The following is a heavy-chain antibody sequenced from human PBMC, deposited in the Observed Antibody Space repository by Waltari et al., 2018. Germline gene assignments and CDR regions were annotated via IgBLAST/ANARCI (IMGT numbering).Heavy chain of an antibody. V-gene: IGHV3-53*02. CDR3: ARDPREGSFISDV. J-gene: IGHJ6*04. D-gene: IGHD3-10*01. CDR2: IYSGGSR. Sequence: EVQLVETGGGLIQPGGSLSLSCAASGLTVSSNYMSWVRQAPGKGLEGVSVIYSGGSRYYADSVKGRFTISRDNAKNTLYLQMNSLRAEDTAVYYWARDPREGSFISDVWGKGTTVTVSS. CDR1: GLTVSSNY.